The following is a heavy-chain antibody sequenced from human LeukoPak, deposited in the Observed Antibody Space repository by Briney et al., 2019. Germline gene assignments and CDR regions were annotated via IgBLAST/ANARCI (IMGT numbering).Heavy chain of an antibody. V-gene: IGHV3-21*01. D-gene: IGHD3-22*01. J-gene: IGHJ6*02. CDR3: ARAFYYDIIGGEGMDV. CDR1: GFTFSTYN. CDR2: ISNSASYI. Sequence: GGSLRLSCAASGFTFSTYNMNWLRQAPGKGLEWVSSISNSASYIFYADSVKGRFTISRDNAKNSLYLQMNSLRAEDTAVYYCARAFYYDIIGGEGMDVWGQGTTVTVSS.